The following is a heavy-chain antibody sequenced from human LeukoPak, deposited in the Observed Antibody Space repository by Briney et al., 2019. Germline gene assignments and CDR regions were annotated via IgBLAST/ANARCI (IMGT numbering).Heavy chain of an antibody. V-gene: IGHV4-39*01. Sequence: SSETLSLTCTVSGGSISSSSYYWGWIRQPPGKGLEWIGSIYYSGSTYYNPSLKSRVTISVDTSKNQFSLKLSSVTAADTAVYYCARQGKYNWFDPWGQGTLVTVSS. CDR1: GGSISSSSYY. J-gene: IGHJ5*02. CDR3: ARQGKYNWFDP. CDR2: IYYSGST.